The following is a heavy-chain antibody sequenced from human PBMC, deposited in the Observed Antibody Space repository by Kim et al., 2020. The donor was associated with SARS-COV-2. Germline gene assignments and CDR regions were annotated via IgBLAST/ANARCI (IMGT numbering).Heavy chain of an antibody. CDR3: ARLGFSVAAGTGSVDY. Sequence: SETLSLTCTVSGGSISSSSYYWGWIRQPPGKGLEWIGSIYYSGSTYYNPSLKSRVTISVDTSKNQFSLKLSSVTAADTAVYYCARLGFSVAAGTGSVDYWGQGTLVTVSS. CDR2: IYYSGST. CDR1: GGSISSSSYY. D-gene: IGHD6-13*01. V-gene: IGHV4-39*01. J-gene: IGHJ4*02.